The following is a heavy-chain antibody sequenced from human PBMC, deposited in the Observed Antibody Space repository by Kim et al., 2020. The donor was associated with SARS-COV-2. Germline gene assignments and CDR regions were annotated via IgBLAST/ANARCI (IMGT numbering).Heavy chain of an antibody. CDR3: ARLCSTTSCHLDY. Sequence: YNPCLKSRVHISVNTSKNQISLKVTSVTATNTSVYFCARLCSTTSCHLDYWGQGTLVTVSS. D-gene: IGHD2-2*01. J-gene: IGHJ4*02. V-gene: IGHV4-39*01.